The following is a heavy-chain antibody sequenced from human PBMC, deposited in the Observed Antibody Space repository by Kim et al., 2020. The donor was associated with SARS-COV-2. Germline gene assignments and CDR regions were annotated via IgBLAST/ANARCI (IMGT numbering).Heavy chain of an antibody. CDR2: MYYSGST. Sequence: SETLSLTCTVSGGSISSYYWSWIRQPPRKGLEWIGYMYYSGSTNYNPSLKSRVTISVDTSKNQFSLKLSSVTAADTAVYYCAREGLGYCSSTRCYRAFD. CDR3: AREGLGYCSSTRCYRAFD. D-gene: IGHD2-2*01. CDR1: GGSISSYY. V-gene: IGHV4-59*08. J-gene: IGHJ3*02.